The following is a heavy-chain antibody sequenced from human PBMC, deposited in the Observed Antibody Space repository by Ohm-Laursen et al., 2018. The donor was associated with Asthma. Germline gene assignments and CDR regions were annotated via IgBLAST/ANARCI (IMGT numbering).Heavy chain of an antibody. Sequence: PSDTLSLTCTVSGGSISSGGYYWSWIRQHPGKGLEWIGYIYYSGSTYYNPSLKSRVTISVDTSKNQFSLKLSSVTAADTAVYYCARVAAEPMGVPYGMDVWGQGTTVTVSS. D-gene: IGHD3-10*01. CDR1: GGSISSGGYY. V-gene: IGHV4-31*03. J-gene: IGHJ6*02. CDR2: IYYSGST. CDR3: ARVAAEPMGVPYGMDV.